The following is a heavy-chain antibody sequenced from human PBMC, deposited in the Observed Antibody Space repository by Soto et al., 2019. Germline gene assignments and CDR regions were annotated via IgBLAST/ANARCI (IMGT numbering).Heavy chain of an antibody. CDR1: GFSLSTTAVG. D-gene: IGHD2-2*01. V-gene: IGHV2-5*02. CDR3: ALGSCSSADCYPNPYLDY. CDR2: IYWDDDE. J-gene: IGHJ4*02. Sequence: QITLKESGPTLVKPTQTLTLTCTFSGFSLSTTAVGVGWIRQPPGKALEWLALIYWDDDERYSPSLKSRLTITKDTSKNQVVLTMTNVDPVVTATYYCALGSCSSADCYPNPYLDYWGQGILVTVSS.